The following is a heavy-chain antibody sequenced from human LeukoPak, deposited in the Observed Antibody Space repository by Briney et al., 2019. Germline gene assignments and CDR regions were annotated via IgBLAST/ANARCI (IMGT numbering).Heavy chain of an antibody. V-gene: IGHV4-39*01. J-gene: IGHJ5*02. D-gene: IGHD6-13*01. CDR1: GGPIGGHTFC. Sequence: NPSETLSLTCTVSGGPIGGHTFCWDWLRQPPGKGLEWIATIYYNGNTFYNPSLRSRVAISIDMSKSQFSLHLSSVTAADTAVYYCARRIAAAGTWWFDPWGQGTLVTVSS. CDR3: ARRIAAAGTWWFDP. CDR2: IYYNGNT.